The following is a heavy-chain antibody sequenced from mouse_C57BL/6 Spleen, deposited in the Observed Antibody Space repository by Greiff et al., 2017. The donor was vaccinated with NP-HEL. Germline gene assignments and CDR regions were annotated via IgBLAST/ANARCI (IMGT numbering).Heavy chain of an antibody. CDR3: ARRTYDGYPDY. CDR2: ISNGGGST. J-gene: IGHJ2*01. CDR1: GFTFSDYY. D-gene: IGHD2-3*01. Sequence: EVQLMESGGGLVQPGGSLKLSCAASGFTFSDYYMYWVRQTPEKRLEWVAYISNGGGSTYYPDTVKGRFTISRDNAKNTLYLQMSRLKSEDTAMYYCARRTYDGYPDYWGQGTTLTVSS. V-gene: IGHV5-12*01.